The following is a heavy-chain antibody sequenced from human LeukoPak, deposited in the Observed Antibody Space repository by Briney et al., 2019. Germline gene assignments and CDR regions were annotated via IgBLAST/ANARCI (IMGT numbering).Heavy chain of an antibody. J-gene: IGHJ4*02. CDR2: INSDGSST. V-gene: IGHV3-74*01. D-gene: IGHD3-10*01. Sequence: GSLRLSCAASGFTFSSYWMHWVRQAPGKGLVWVSRINSDGSSTSYADSVRGRFTISRDNAKNTLYLQMNSLRAEDTAVYYCARARFGARTFDYWGQGTLVTVSS. CDR1: GFTFSSYW. CDR3: ARARFGARTFDY.